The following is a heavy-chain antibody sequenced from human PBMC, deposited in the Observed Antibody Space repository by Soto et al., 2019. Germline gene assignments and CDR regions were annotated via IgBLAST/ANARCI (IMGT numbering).Heavy chain of an antibody. V-gene: IGHV4-34*01. CDR2: INHSGST. Sequence: QVQLQQWGAGLLKPSETLSLTCAVYGGSFSGYYWSWIRQPPGKGLEWIGEINHSGSTNYNPSLKSRVTISVDTSKNQFSLKLSSVTAADTAVYYCARGGNYYDSSGSEAHLFDYWGQGTLVTVSS. J-gene: IGHJ4*02. D-gene: IGHD3-22*01. CDR3: ARGGNYYDSSGSEAHLFDY. CDR1: GGSFSGYY.